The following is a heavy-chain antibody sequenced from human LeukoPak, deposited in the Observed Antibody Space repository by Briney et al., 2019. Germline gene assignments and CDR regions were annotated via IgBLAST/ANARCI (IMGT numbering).Heavy chain of an antibody. CDR1: GFTFSSYA. Sequence: PGGSLRLSCAASGFTFSSYAMQWVRQAPGKGLEWVAVISYDVSDKNYADSVKGRFTISRDNSKNTLYLQMNSLRADDTAVYYCARAVYRSGGYYFDYWGQGTLVIVSS. CDR3: ARAVYRSGGYYFDY. J-gene: IGHJ4*02. CDR2: ISYDVSDK. V-gene: IGHV3-30*04. D-gene: IGHD6-19*01.